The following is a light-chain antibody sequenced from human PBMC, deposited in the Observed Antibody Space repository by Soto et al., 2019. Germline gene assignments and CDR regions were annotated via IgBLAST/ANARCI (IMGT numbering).Light chain of an antibody. CDR3: QQYSSYPWT. CDR2: AAS. CDR1: QGIRSA. J-gene: IGKJ1*01. Sequence: AIQLTQSPSSLSASVGDRVTITCRTSQGIRSALGWYQQKPGKVPKLLIYAASTLESGVPSRFSGSGSGTEFTLTISSLQPDDFATYYCQQYSSYPWTFGQGTKVDIK. V-gene: IGKV1-13*02.